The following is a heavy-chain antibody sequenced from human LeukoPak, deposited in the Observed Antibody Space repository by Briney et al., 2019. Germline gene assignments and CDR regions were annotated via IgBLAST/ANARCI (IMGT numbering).Heavy chain of an antibody. Sequence: ASVKVSCKASGYPFTGYYMHWVRQAPGQGLEWMGWINPNSGGTNYAQKFQGRVTMTRDTSISTAYMELSRLRSDDTAVYYCARDLQDTIFGVVISLNWFDPWGQGTLVTVSS. V-gene: IGHV1-2*02. D-gene: IGHD3-3*01. CDR1: GYPFTGYY. J-gene: IGHJ5*02. CDR2: INPNSGGT. CDR3: ARDLQDTIFGVVISLNWFDP.